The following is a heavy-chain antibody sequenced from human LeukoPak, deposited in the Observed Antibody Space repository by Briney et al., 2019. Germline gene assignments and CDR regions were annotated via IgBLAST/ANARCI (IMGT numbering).Heavy chain of an antibody. D-gene: IGHD2-15*01. J-gene: IGHJ4*02. V-gene: IGHV4-34*01. CDR2: INHSGST. CDR3: ARGHCSGGSCYLYNY. Sequence: SETLSLTCAVYGGSFSGYYWSWIRQPPGKGLEWIGEINHSGSTNYNPSLKSRVTISVDTSKNQFSLKLSSVTAADTAVYYCARGHCSGGSCYLYNYWGQGTLSPSPQ. CDR1: GGSFSGYY.